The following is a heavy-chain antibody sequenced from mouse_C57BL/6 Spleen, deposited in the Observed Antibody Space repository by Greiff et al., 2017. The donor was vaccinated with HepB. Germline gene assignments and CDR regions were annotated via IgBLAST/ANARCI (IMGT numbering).Heavy chain of an antibody. CDR1: GFTFSDYY. J-gene: IGHJ2*01. CDR2: INYDGSST. CDR3: ARDASNGFDY. Sequence: EVKLMESEGGLMQPGSSMKLSCTASGFTFSDYYMAWVRQVPEKGLEWVANINYDGSSTYYLDSLKSRFIISRDTAKNILYLQMSSLKSEDTATYYCARDASNGFDYWGQGTTLTVSS. V-gene: IGHV5-16*01. D-gene: IGHD1-1*01.